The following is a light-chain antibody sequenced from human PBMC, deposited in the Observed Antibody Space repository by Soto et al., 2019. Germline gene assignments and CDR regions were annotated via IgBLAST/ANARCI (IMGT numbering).Light chain of an antibody. J-gene: IGKJ1*01. CDR3: QQYGASVT. Sequence: EIVLTQSPGTLSLSPGERATLSCRASQTVNNSYLAWYQQKPGRAPRLLIFEASSRVTDIPDRFSGSGSGTDFTLTIARLEPEDFAVYYCQQYGASVTFGQGTKVEI. CDR1: QTVNNSY. CDR2: EAS. V-gene: IGKV3-20*01.